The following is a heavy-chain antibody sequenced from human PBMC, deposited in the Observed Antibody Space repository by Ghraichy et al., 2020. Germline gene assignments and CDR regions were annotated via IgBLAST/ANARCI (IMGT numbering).Heavy chain of an antibody. V-gene: IGHV3-23*01. J-gene: IGHJ4*02. CDR1: GFTFSSYA. D-gene: IGHD3-22*01. Sequence: LSLTCAASGFTFSSYAMSWVRQAPGKGLEWVSGISGSGGTTVYADSVKGRFTISRDNSKNTLYLQMNSLRAEDTAVYYCAKGASYITMIVVVIIPFFDYWGQGTLVTVSS. CDR3: AKGASYITMIVVVIIPFFDY. CDR2: ISGSGGTT.